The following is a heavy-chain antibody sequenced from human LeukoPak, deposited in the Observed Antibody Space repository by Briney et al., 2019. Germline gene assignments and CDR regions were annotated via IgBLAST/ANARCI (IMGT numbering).Heavy chain of an antibody. D-gene: IGHD3-10*01. Sequence: GSLSLSCAASGFTFSNAWMSWVRQPPGKGLEWIGSIYYSGSTYYNPSLKSRVTISVDTSKNQFSLKLSSVTAADTAVYYCARITMVRGVIIIGTTGSYYFDYWGQGTLVTVSS. J-gene: IGHJ4*02. V-gene: IGHV4-59*05. CDR1: GFTFSNAW. CDR2: IYYSGST. CDR3: ARITMVRGVIIIGTTGSYYFDY.